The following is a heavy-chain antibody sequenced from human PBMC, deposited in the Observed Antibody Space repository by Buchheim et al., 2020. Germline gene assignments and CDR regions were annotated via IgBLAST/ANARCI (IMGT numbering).Heavy chain of an antibody. CDR2: IYHSGSI. J-gene: IGHJ4*02. V-gene: IGHV4-39*02. D-gene: IGHD6-6*01. CDR1: GGSISSSTYY. Sequence: QLQLQESGPGLVRPSETLSLTCTVSGGSISSSTYYWGWIRQPPGKGLEWIGNIYHSGSIYYNPSLKSRVNMSVDTSKNQFSLRLSSVTAADTAVYYCAREYSSSSRPDYWGQGTL. CDR3: AREYSSSSRPDY.